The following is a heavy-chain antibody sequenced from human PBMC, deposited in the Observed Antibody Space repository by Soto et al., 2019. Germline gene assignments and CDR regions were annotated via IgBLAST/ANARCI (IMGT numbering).Heavy chain of an antibody. J-gene: IGHJ4*02. CDR1: GYTFTSYD. CDR2: MNPNSGNT. Sequence: QVQLVQSGAEVKKPGASVKVSCKASGYTFTSYDINWVRQATGQGLEWMGWMNPNSGNTGYAQKFQGRVTMSMNNSRSTAYMGLSSLRSEDAGVYYCARDVGGLGDTVTDYWGQGTLVTVSS. V-gene: IGHV1-8*01. D-gene: IGHD4-17*01. CDR3: ARDVGGLGDTVTDY.